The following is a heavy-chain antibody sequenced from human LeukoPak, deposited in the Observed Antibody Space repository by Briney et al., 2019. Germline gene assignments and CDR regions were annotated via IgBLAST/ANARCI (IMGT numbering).Heavy chain of an antibody. V-gene: IGHV1-2*02. CDR2: INPNSGGT. Sequence: ASVKVSCKASGYTFTGYYIHWVRQAPGQGLEWMGWINPNSGGTNYAQRFQGRVTMTRDTSISTAYMELSRLRSDDTAVYYCARERLAMVRGVIPKEAWGWFDPWGQGTLVTVSS. D-gene: IGHD3-10*01. CDR3: ARERLAMVRGVIPKEAWGWFDP. J-gene: IGHJ5*02. CDR1: GYTFTGYY.